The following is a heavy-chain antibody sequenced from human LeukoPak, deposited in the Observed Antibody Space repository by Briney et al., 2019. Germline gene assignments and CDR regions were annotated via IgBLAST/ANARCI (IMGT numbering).Heavy chain of an antibody. J-gene: IGHJ4*02. D-gene: IGHD6-13*01. CDR3: ARDYGIAAAGTSFDY. V-gene: IGHV1-18*04. Sequence: ASVKVSCKASGYTFTGYYMHWVRQAPGQGLEWMGWISAYNGNTNYAQKLQGRVTMTTDTSTSTAYMELRSLRSDDTAVYYCARDYGIAAAGTSFDYWGQGTLVTVSS. CDR2: ISAYNGNT. CDR1: GYTFTGYY.